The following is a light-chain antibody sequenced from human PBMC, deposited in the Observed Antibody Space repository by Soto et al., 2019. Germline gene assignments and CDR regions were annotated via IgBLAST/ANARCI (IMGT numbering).Light chain of an antibody. CDR3: QQYNNYARA. J-gene: IGKJ1*01. Sequence: DIQMTPSPSTLSASVGDRVTITCRASQSISSWLAWYQQKPGKAPKLLIYKASSVESGVPSRFSGSGSGTEFTLTISSLHPDDFETSFCQQYNNYARAFGQGNKVEIK. V-gene: IGKV1-5*03. CDR2: KAS. CDR1: QSISSW.